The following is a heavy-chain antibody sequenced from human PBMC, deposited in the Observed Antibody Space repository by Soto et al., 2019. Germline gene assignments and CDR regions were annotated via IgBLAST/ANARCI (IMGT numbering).Heavy chain of an antibody. J-gene: IGHJ4*02. CDR3: ARDKSQVAATIFDY. CDR2: ISYDGSNK. V-gene: IGHV3-30-3*01. CDR1: GFTFSSYA. D-gene: IGHD2-15*01. Sequence: GGSLRLSCAASGFTFSSYAMHWVRQAPGKGLEWVAVISYDGSNKYYADSVKGRFTISRDNSKNTLYLQMNSLRAEDTAVYYCARDKSQVAATIFDYWGQGTLVTVSS.